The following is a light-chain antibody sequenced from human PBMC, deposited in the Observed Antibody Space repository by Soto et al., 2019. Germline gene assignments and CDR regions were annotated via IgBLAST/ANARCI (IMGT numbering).Light chain of an antibody. J-gene: IGKJ2*01. CDR3: QPYNSYLYT. Sequence: DIQMTQSPSTLSASVGDRVTITCRASQSISSWLAWDQQKPGKAPKLLIYKASSLESGVPSRFSGSGSGTEFTLTISSLQPDDFATYYCQPYNSYLYTFGQGTKLEIK. CDR1: QSISSW. CDR2: KAS. V-gene: IGKV1-5*03.